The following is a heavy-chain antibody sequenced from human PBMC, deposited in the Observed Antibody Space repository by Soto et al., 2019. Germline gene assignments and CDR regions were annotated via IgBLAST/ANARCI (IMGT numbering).Heavy chain of an antibody. CDR3: ARARITMVRGNYYYYMDV. CDR2: INAGNGNT. CDR1: GYTFTSYA. J-gene: IGHJ6*03. V-gene: IGHV1-3*01. D-gene: IGHD3-10*01. Sequence: QVQLVQSGAEVKKPGASVKVSCKASGYTFTSYAMHWVRQAPGQRLEWMGWINAGNGNTKYSQKFQGRVTITRDTSASTAYMELSSLRSEDTAVYYCARARITMVRGNYYYYMDVWAKGPRSPSP.